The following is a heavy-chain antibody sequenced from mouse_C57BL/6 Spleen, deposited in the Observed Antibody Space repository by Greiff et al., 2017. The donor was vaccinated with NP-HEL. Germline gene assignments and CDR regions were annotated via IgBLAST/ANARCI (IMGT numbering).Heavy chain of an antibody. J-gene: IGHJ3*01. Sequence: EVKLMESGGGLVKPGGSLKLSCAASGFTFSDYGMHWVRQAPEKGLEWVAYISSGSSTIYYADTVKGRFTLSRDNAKNTLFLQMTSLRSEDTAMYYCARPYYYGSSPWFAYWGQGTLVTVSA. CDR1: GFTFSDYG. CDR3: ARPYYYGSSPWFAY. D-gene: IGHD1-1*01. V-gene: IGHV5-17*01. CDR2: ISSGSSTI.